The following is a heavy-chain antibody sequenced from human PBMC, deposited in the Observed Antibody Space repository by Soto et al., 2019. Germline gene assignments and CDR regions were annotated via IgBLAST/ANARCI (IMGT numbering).Heavy chain of an antibody. Sequence: EVQLLESAGGLVQPGGSLRLSCAPSGFTFSSFVMNWVRQAPGKGLELVSTISPGDDVSHYTDSVKGRFTISRDNSSRTLHLQMESLRVQDAAVYFCVRRAITATTKWGAFDVWGQGTALTVSS. D-gene: IGHD1-7*01. CDR2: ISPGDDVS. J-gene: IGHJ3*01. CDR3: VRRAITATTKWGAFDV. V-gene: IGHV3-23*01. CDR1: GFTFSSFV.